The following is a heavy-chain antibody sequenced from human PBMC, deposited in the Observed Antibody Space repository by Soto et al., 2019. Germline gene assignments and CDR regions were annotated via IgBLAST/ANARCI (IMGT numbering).Heavy chain of an antibody. CDR1: GFTFSSYG. D-gene: IGHD6-13*01. CDR3: AKDSRGYIPDY. V-gene: IGHV3-30*18. CDR2: ISYDGSNK. Sequence: GGSLRLSCAASGFTFSSYGMHWVRQAPGKGLEWVAVISYDGSNKYYADSVKGRFTISRDNSKDTLYLQMNGLRAEDTAVYYCAKDSRGYIPDYWGQGTLVTVSS. J-gene: IGHJ4*02.